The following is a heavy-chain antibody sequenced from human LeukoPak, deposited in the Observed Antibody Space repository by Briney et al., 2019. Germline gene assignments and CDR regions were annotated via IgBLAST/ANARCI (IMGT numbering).Heavy chain of an antibody. CDR2: INPSGGST. V-gene: IGHV1-46*01. Sequence: ASVKVSCKASGYTFTSYYMHWVRQAPGQGLEWMGIINPSGGSTSYAQKFQGRVTMTRDKSISTAYLQWSSLKASDTAMYYCARRTYYDSSGYYLNPFDYWGQGTLVTVSS. CDR1: GYTFTSYY. D-gene: IGHD3-22*01. J-gene: IGHJ4*02. CDR3: ARRTYYDSSGYYLNPFDY.